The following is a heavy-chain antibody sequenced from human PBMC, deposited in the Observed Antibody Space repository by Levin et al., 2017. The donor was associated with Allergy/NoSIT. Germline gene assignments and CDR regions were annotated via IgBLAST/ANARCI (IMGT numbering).Heavy chain of an antibody. V-gene: IGHV4-31*03. CDR2: IYSSGST. J-gene: IGHJ4*02. D-gene: IGHD2-2*01. CDR3: ARGVGGHLY. CDR1: GGSISSGDYY. Sequence: SETLSLTCTVSGGSISSGDYYWSWIRQPPGKGLEWLGYIYSSGSTYYSPSLKSRLAISSDTSENQFSLKLTSVTAADTAVYYCARGVGGHLYWGQGTLVTVSS.